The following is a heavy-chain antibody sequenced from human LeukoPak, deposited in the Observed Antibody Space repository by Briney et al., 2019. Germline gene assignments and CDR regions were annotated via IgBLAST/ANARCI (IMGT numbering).Heavy chain of an antibody. CDR1: GFTFSSYW. J-gene: IGHJ5*02. Sequence: GGSLRLSCAASGFTFSSYWMSWVRQAPGKGLEWVANIKQDGSEKYYVDSVKGRSTISRDNAKNSLYLQMNSLRAEDTAVYYCAGGYYYDSRLNWFDPWGQGTLVTVSS. CDR3: AGGYYYDSRLNWFDP. D-gene: IGHD3-22*01. CDR2: IKQDGSEK. V-gene: IGHV3-7*04.